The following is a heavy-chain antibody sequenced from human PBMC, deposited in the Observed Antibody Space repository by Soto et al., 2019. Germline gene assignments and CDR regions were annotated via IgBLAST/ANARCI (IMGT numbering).Heavy chain of an antibody. CDR1: GFTFSTYA. Sequence: EVQLLESGGGLVQPGGSLRLSCAASGFTFSTYAMSWVRRAPGKGLEWVSAISGSGGSTYYADSVKGRFTISRDNSKNTLYLQMNSLRAEDTAVYYCAKEILWETNFDYWGQGTLVTVSS. CDR2: ISGSGGST. CDR3: AKEILWETNFDY. J-gene: IGHJ4*02. V-gene: IGHV3-23*01. D-gene: IGHD3-10*01.